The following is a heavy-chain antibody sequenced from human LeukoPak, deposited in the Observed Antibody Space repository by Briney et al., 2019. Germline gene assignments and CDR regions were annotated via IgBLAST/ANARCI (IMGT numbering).Heavy chain of an antibody. CDR1: GGTFSSYA. Sequence: SVKVSCKASGGTFSSYAISWVRQAPGQGLEWMGGIIPIFGTANYAQKLQGRVTMTTDTSTSTAYMELRSLRSDDTAVYYCARGSSSSPTPDYWGQGTLVTVSS. V-gene: IGHV1-69*05. CDR3: ARGSSSSPTPDY. D-gene: IGHD6-6*01. CDR2: IIPIFGTA. J-gene: IGHJ4*02.